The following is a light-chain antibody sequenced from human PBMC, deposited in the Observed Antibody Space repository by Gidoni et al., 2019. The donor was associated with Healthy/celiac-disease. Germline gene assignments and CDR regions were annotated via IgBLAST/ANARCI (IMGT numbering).Light chain of an antibody. CDR1: QSVSSY. CDR3: QQRSNWPRRWT. J-gene: IGKJ1*01. V-gene: IGKV3-11*01. Sequence: EIGLTQSPATLSLSPGERATLSCRASQSVSSYLAWYQQKPGQAPRLLIYDASNRATGIPARFSGSGSGTDFTLTISSLEPEDFAVYYCQQRSNWPRRWTFXQXTKVEIK. CDR2: DAS.